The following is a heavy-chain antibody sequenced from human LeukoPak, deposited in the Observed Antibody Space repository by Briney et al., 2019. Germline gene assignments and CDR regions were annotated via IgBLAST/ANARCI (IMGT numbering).Heavy chain of an antibody. CDR2: INPSGGST. J-gene: IGHJ4*02. Sequence: ASVKVSCKASGYTFTSYNMHWVRQAPGQGLEWMGIINPSGGSTSYAQKFQGRVTMTRDMSTSTVYMELSSLRSEDTAVYYCARASRALEDHSITIFTLDYWGQGTLVTVSS. CDR1: GYTFTSYN. V-gene: IGHV1-46*01. CDR3: ARASRALEDHSITIFTLDY. D-gene: IGHD3-3*01.